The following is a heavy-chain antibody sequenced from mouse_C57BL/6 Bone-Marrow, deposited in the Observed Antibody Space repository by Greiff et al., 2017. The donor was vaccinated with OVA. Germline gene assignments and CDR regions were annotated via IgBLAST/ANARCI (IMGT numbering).Heavy chain of an antibody. CDR1: GYSFTDYN. CDR2: INPNYGTT. CDR3: AISYDYDVHWYFDV. Sequence: VQLKESGPELVKPGASVKISCKASGYSFTDYNMNWVKQSNGKSLEWIGVINPNYGTTSYNQKFKGKATLTVDQSSSTAYMQLNSLTSEDSAVYYCAISYDYDVHWYFDVWGTGTTVTVSS. J-gene: IGHJ1*03. D-gene: IGHD2-4*01. V-gene: IGHV1-39*01.